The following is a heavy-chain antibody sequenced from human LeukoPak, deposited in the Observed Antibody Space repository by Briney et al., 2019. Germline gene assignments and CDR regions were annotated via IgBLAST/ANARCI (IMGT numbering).Heavy chain of an antibody. V-gene: IGHV3-11*04. CDR1: GFTFSDNY. D-gene: IGHD3-10*02. Sequence: GGSLRLSRAASGFTFSDNYMTWVRQAPGKGLEWLSYISGNGGVIQYADSVEGRLTISRDNAKNSLYLQMNSLRAEDTAVYYCAELGITMIGGVWGKGTTVTISS. CDR3: AELGITMIGGV. J-gene: IGHJ6*04. CDR2: ISGNGGVI.